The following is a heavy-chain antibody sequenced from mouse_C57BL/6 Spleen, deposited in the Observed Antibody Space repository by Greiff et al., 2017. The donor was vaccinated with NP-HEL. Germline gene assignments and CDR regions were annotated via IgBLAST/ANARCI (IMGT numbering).Heavy chain of an antibody. CDR3: ARDTDDYDAWFAY. Sequence: EVQLVESGPGLVKPSQSLSLTCSVTGYSITSGYYWNWIRQFPGNKLEWMGYISYDGSNNYNPSLKNRISITRDTSKNQFFLKLNSVTTEDTATYYCARDTDDYDAWFAYWGQGTLVTVSA. J-gene: IGHJ3*01. CDR1: GYSITSGYY. D-gene: IGHD2-4*01. CDR2: ISYDGSN. V-gene: IGHV3-6*01.